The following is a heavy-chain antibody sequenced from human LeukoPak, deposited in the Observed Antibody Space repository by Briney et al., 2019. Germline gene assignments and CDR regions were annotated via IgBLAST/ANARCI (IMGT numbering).Heavy chain of an antibody. J-gene: IGHJ4*02. CDR2: ISSSSSTI. CDR1: GFTFSSYS. V-gene: IGHV3-48*04. Sequence: GGSLRLSCAASGFTFSSYSMNWVRQAPGKGLEWVSYISSSSSTIYYADSVKGRFTISRDNAKNSLYLQMNSLRAEDTAVYYCARDKVDSSGYWGGVFDPDYWGQGTLVTVSS. CDR3: ARDKVDSSGYWGGVFDPDY. D-gene: IGHD3-22*01.